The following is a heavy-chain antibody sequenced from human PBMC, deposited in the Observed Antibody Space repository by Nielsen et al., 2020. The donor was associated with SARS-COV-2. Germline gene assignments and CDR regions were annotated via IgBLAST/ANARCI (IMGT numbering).Heavy chain of an antibody. D-gene: IGHD4-17*01. CDR3: ARGPTVTTCDY. V-gene: IGHV3-30-3*01. J-gene: IGHJ4*02. CDR1: GFTFSSYA. CDR2: ISYDGSNK. Sequence: GESLKISCAASGFTFSSYAMHWVRQAPGKGLEWVAAISYDGSNKYYADSVKGRFTISRDNSKNTLYLQMNSLRSEDTAVYYCARGPTVTTCDYWGQGTLVTVSS.